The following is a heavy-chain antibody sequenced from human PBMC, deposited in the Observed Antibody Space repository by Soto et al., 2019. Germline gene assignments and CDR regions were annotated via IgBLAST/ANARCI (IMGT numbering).Heavy chain of an antibody. Sequence: QLQLQESGPGLVKPSETLSLTCTVSGGSISGYYWTWIRQPPGKGLEWIGYIFYSGVTNYNPSLKSRVPLSVDTSKNQFSLKLRSVTAADTAVYYCARVGSSGWSPDYWGRGTLVTVSS. V-gene: IGHV4-59*01. CDR3: ARVGSSGWSPDY. CDR2: IFYSGVT. CDR1: GGSISGYY. D-gene: IGHD6-19*01. J-gene: IGHJ4*02.